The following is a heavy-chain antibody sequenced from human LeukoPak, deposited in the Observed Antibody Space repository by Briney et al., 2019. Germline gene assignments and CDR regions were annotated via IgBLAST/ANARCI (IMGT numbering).Heavy chain of an antibody. Sequence: GGSLRLSCAASGFTFSSYAMSWVGQAPGKGGEWVSAISGSGGSTYYADSVKGRFTISRDNSKDTLYLQMNSLRAEDTAVYYCAKYDFWTPTGWFDPWGQGTLITVSS. CDR3: AKYDFWTPTGWFDP. V-gene: IGHV3-23*01. CDR2: ISGSGGST. CDR1: GFTFSSYA. J-gene: IGHJ5*02. D-gene: IGHD3-3*01.